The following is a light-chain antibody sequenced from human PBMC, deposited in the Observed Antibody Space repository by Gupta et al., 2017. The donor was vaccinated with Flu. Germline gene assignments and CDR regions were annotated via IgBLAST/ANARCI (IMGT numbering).Light chain of an antibody. CDR3: QRYGGSPRM. V-gene: IGKV3-20*01. Sequence: EIVLTQSPGTLSLSPGERVTLSCRASQSLGDNLAWYQQKPGQAPRLHIYEESRRASDIPDRFSGSRSGTDVTLTIRRLELDEFAVYYCQRYGGSPRMFGQGTKVEVK. CDR2: EES. J-gene: IGKJ1*01. CDR1: QSLGDN.